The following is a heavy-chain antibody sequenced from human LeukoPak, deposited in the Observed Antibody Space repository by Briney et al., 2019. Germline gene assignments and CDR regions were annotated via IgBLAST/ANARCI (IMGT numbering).Heavy chain of an antibody. CDR2: INPNSGGT. J-gene: IGHJ4*02. CDR1: GYTFTGYY. D-gene: IGHD4-23*01. Sequence: ASVKVSCKASGYTFTGYYMHWARQAPGQGLEWMGWINPNSGGTNYAQKFQGRVTMTRDTSISTAYMELSRLRSDDTAVYYCARGRTGFDAVVTESGDYWGQGTLVTVSS. V-gene: IGHV1-2*02. CDR3: ARGRTGFDAVVTESGDY.